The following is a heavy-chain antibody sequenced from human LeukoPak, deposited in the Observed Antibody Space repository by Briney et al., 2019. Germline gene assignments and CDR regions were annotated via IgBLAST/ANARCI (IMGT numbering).Heavy chain of an antibody. D-gene: IGHD2-2*01. CDR1: GFTFSTYE. CDR3: ARDRDCSRTSCFNAFDV. J-gene: IGHJ3*01. CDR2: ISHDGNDQ. Sequence: GRSLRLSCAASGFTFSTYEMHWVRQASGKGLEWVAVISHDGNDQYYGDSVKGRFTISRDNSKNALYLQMNSLRLEDTAVYYCARDRDCSRTSCFNAFDVWGQGTMAIVSS. V-gene: IGHV3-30*04.